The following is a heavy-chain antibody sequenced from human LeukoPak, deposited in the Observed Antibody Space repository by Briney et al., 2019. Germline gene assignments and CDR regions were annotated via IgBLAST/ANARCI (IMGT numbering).Heavy chain of an antibody. CDR3: AGDRGYYDSSGYYYEVDY. CDR1: GFTFSTYE. Sequence: AGGSLRLSCAAPGFTFSTYEMHWVRQAPGKGLEWISYISDTGRTTFYADSVKGRFTISRDNAKNSLYLQMNNLRGEDTAIYYCAGDRGYYDSSGYYYEVDYWGQGTLVTVSS. J-gene: IGHJ4*02. D-gene: IGHD3-22*01. CDR2: ISDTGRTT. V-gene: IGHV3-48*03.